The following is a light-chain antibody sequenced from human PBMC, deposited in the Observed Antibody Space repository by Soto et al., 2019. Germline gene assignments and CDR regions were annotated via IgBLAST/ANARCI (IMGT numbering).Light chain of an antibody. CDR1: QSVSSY. CDR3: QQYGSSPFT. J-gene: IGKJ3*01. V-gene: IGKV3-20*01. CDR2: GVS. Sequence: EIVLTQSPATLSLSPGERATLSCRASQSVSSYLAWYQQKPGQAPRLLIYGVSSRATGIPDRFSGSGSGTDFTLTISRLEPEDFAVYYCQQYGSSPFTFGPGTKVDIK.